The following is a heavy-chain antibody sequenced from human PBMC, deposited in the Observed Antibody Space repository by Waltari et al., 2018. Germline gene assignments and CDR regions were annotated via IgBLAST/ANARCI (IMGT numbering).Heavy chain of an antibody. CDR3: ARAGIAVAGTDDAFDI. CDR1: GGSFSGYY. D-gene: IGHD6-19*01. J-gene: IGHJ3*02. CDR2: INHSGST. Sequence: QVQLQQWGAGLLKPSETLSLTCAVYGGSFSGYYWSWIRQPPGKGLEWIGEINHSGSTNYNPSLKSRVTISVDTSKNQFSLKLSSVTAADTAVYYCARAGIAVAGTDDAFDIWGQGTMVTVSS. V-gene: IGHV4-34*01.